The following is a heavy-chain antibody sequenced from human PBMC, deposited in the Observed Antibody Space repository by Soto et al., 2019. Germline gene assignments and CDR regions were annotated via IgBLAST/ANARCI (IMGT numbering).Heavy chain of an antibody. CDR3: ARAVFCTDGFCFPNWLDP. Sequence: SETLSLTCTVSGDSINSDGLSWSWIRQPPGEALEWIGYIYQTGTTQYNPSLSSRVSISADRSKNQFSLHLTSVAAADTAVYYCARAVFCTDGFCFPNWLDPWGQGIMVTVCS. D-gene: IGHD2-8*01. CDR1: GDSINSDGLS. CDR2: IYQTGTT. J-gene: IGHJ5*02. V-gene: IGHV4-30-2*01.